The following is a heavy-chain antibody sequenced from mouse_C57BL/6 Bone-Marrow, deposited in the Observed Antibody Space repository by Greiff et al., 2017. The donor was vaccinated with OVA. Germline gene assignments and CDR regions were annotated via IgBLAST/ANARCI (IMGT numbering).Heavy chain of an antibody. V-gene: IGHV1-19*01. CDR3: ARNFIYYPYYCDY. J-gene: IGHJ2*01. Sequence: EVQLQQSGPVLVKPGASVKMSCKASGYTFTDYYMNWVKQSHGKSLEWIGVIHPYNGGTSYNQKFKGKATLTVDKSSSTAYMELNSLTSEDSAVYYCARNFIYYPYYCDYWGQGTTLTVSS. CDR1: GYTFTDYY. CDR2: IHPYNGGT. D-gene: IGHD1-1*01.